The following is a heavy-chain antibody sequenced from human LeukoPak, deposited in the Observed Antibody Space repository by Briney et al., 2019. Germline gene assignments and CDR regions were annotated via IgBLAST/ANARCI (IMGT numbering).Heavy chain of an antibody. CDR2: IYYSGST. J-gene: IGHJ6*03. Sequence: VKPSETLSLTCTVSGGSISSYYWSWIRQPPGKGLEWIGYIYYSGSTNYNPSLKSRVTISVDTSKNQFSLKLRSVTAADTAVYYCARTTEGYCRGRSCYSYYYYMDVWGKGTTVTVSS. CDR1: GGSISSYY. D-gene: IGHD2-15*01. CDR3: ARTTEGYCRGRSCYSYYYYMDV. V-gene: IGHV4-59*01.